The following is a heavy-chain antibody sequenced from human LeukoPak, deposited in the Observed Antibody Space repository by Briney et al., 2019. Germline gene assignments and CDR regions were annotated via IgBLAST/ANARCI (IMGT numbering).Heavy chain of an antibody. V-gene: IGHV4-4*07. CDR2: IHTSWTT. CDR3: ARGDYYDGGGRNWFDP. J-gene: IGHJ5*02. D-gene: IGHD3-16*01. CDR1: GGSMSDYY. Sequence: SETLSLTCTVSGGSMSDYYWSFIRQPAGKGLEWIGRIHTSWTTYFNPSLKSRGTMSVDTSKNQFSLRLTSMTAADTAVYFCARGDYYDGGGRNWFDPWGQGTLVTVSS.